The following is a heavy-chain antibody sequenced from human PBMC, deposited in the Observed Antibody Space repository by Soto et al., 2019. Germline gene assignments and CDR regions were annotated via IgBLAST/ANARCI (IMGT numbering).Heavy chain of an antibody. D-gene: IGHD6-6*01. V-gene: IGHV3-48*03. CDR3: ARDNLIAARYYGMDV. CDR2: ISSSGSTI. CDR1: GFTFSSYE. J-gene: IGHJ6*02. Sequence: EVQLVESGGGLVQPGGSLRLSCAASGFTFSSYEMNWVRQAPVKGLEWVSYISSSGSTIYYADSVKGRFTISRDNAKNSLYLQMNSLRAEDTAVYYCARDNLIAARYYGMDVWGQGTTVTVSS.